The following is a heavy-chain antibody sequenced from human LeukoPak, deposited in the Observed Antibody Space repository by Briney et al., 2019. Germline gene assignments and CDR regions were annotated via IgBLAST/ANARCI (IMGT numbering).Heavy chain of an antibody. CDR3: ARSRYDSSGYYGIIGD. J-gene: IGHJ4*02. D-gene: IGHD3-22*01. CDR1: GFTFSRYD. V-gene: IGHV3-33*03. Sequence: GRSLRLSCAASGFTFSRYDMHWVRQAPGKGLEWVAFIRYDGTNKYYADSVRGRFTISRDNAKNSLYLEMNSLRAEDTAVYYCARSRYDSSGYYGIIGDWGQGTLVTVSS. CDR2: IRYDGTNK.